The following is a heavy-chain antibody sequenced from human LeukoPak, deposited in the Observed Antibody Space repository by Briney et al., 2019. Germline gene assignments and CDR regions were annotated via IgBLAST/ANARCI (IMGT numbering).Heavy chain of an antibody. CDR1: GGSFSGYY. J-gene: IGHJ4*02. CDR2: INHSGST. Sequence: SETLSLTCADHGGSFSGYYWSWIRQPPGERLELIGEINHSGSTNYNPSLKSRVNISVDTSKNQFSLKLSSVTAADTAVYYCAREGINWAFDYWGQGTLVTVSS. CDR3: AREGINWAFDY. V-gene: IGHV4-34*01. D-gene: IGHD7-27*01.